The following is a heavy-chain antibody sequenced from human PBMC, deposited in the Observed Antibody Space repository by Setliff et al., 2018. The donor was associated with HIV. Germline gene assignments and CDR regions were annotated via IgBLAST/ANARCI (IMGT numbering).Heavy chain of an antibody. CDR1: GGSISAGGYF. V-gene: IGHV4-31*03. D-gene: IGHD3-16*01. CDR2: ISDSRST. Sequence: SETLSLTCSVSGGSISAGGYFWSWIRQHPGMGLEWIGYISDSRSTFYDPSLKSRLTISEDTSKRQFSLKLTSVTAADTAVYYCVRVSSVITFGVIIMRGGAFDFWGQGALVTVSS. J-gene: IGHJ4*02. CDR3: VRVSSVITFGVIIMRGGAFDF.